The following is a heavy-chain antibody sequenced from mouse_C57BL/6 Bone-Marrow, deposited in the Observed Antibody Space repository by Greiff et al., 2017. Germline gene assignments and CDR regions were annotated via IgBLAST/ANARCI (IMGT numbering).Heavy chain of an antibody. J-gene: IGHJ1*03. Sequence: VKLQESGPELVKPGASVKLSCKASGYTFTSYDINWVKQRPGQGLEWIGWIYPRDGSTKYNEKFKGKATLTVDTSSSTAYMELHSLTSEDSAVYFCARDYGSSYLYFDVWGTGTTVTVSS. CDR3: ARDYGSSYLYFDV. D-gene: IGHD1-1*01. CDR2: IYPRDGST. V-gene: IGHV1-85*01. CDR1: GYTFTSYD.